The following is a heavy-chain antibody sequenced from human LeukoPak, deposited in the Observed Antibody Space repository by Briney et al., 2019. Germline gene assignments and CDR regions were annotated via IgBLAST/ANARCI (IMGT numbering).Heavy chain of an antibody. CDR2: IIPILGIA. Sequence: VASVKVSCKASGGTFSSYAISWVRQAPGQGLEWMGRIIPILGIANYAQKFQGRVTITADKSTSTAYMELSSLRSEDTAVYYCARDHCSSTSCYVDYWGQGTLVTVSS. D-gene: IGHD2-2*01. CDR3: ARDHCSSTSCYVDY. CDR1: GGTFSSYA. J-gene: IGHJ4*02. V-gene: IGHV1-69*04.